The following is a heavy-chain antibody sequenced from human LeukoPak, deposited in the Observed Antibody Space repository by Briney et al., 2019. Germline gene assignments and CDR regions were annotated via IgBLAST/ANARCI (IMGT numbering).Heavy chain of an antibody. CDR3: ATPPD. CDR2: IQSKSSGGTT. Sequence: GGSLRLSCAASGFTLSDAWMTWVRQAPGKGLEWVGRIQSKSSGGTTDYAAPVKGRFTISRDDSKNMLYLQMNSLKVEDTATYYCATPPDWGQGTLVAVSS. V-gene: IGHV3-15*01. CDR1: GFTLSDAW. J-gene: IGHJ4*02.